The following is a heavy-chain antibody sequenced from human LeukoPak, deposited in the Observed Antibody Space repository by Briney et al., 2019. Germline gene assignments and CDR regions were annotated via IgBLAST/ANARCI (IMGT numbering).Heavy chain of an antibody. CDR3: ATPKVVFRGSGAFDI. CDR1: GYTLTELS. V-gene: IGHV1-24*01. D-gene: IGHD2-15*01. CDR2: FDPEDGET. J-gene: IGHJ3*02. Sequence: ASVKVSCKVSGYTLTELSMHWVRQAPGKGLERMGGFDPEDGETIYAQKFQGRVTMTEDTSTDTAYMELSSLRSEDTAVYYCATPKVVFRGSGAFDIWGQGTMVTVSS.